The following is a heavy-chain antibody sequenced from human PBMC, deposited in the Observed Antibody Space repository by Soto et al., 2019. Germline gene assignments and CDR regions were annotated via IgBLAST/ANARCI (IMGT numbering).Heavy chain of an antibody. Sequence: QVQLVQSGAEVKKPGSSVKVSCKASGGTFSSYAISWVRQAPGQGLEWMGGIIPIFGTANYAQKFQGRVTITADESTNKAYMELSSLSTEDTAVYYWPSGSEDFEDFNWFDTWGQGTMVTVSS. D-gene: IGHD3-10*01. CDR2: IIPIFGTA. CDR3: PSGSEDFEDFNWFDT. V-gene: IGHV1-69*01. CDR1: GGTFSSYA. J-gene: IGHJ5*02.